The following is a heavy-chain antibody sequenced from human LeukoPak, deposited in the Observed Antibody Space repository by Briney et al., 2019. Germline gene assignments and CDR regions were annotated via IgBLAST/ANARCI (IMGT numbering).Heavy chain of an antibody. D-gene: IGHD2-2*02. Sequence: PSEALSLTCTVSGGSINTDTYYWGWIRQSPGTGLEWIASIYYSGTTRYNSALKRRVTISIDTTKNQFSLKVRSMTAAGTAVYYCARHRRASIDFDPWGQGTLVTVSS. CDR1: GGSINTDTYY. CDR2: IYYSGTT. J-gene: IGHJ5*02. CDR3: ARHRRASIDFDP. V-gene: IGHV4-39*01.